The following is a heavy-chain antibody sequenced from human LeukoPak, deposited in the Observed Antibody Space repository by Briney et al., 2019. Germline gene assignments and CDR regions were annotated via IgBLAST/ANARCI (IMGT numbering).Heavy chain of an antibody. J-gene: IGHJ4*02. D-gene: IGHD3-22*01. CDR2: IYYTGSA. Sequence: PSETLSLTCSASGGSISSSRYNWGWIRQPPGKGLEWIASIYYTGSAYFNPSLQSRVTISVDTSKNQFSLKLSSVTAADTAVYYCASDPYFYDSDASRWAPLDYWGQGTLVTVSS. CDR1: GGSISSSRYN. CDR3: ASDPYFYDSDASRWAPLDY. V-gene: IGHV4-39*07.